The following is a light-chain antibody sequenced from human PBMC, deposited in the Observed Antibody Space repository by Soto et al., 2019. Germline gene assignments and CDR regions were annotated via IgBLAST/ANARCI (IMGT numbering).Light chain of an antibody. J-gene: IGKJ4*01. Sequence: DIQMTQSPSSVSASVGDRVTITCRASQGISSWVAWYLQKPGKAPNLLIYAASSLQSGVPSRFGGSGSGTEFTLTISNLQPEDFATYYCQQADTFPLTFGGGTKVEIK. CDR3: QQADTFPLT. V-gene: IGKV1-12*01. CDR1: QGISSW. CDR2: AAS.